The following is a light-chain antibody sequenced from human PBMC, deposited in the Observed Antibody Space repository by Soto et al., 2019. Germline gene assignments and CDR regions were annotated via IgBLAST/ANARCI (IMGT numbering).Light chain of an antibody. J-gene: IGLJ1*01. CDR3: NSYTGTSSRYV. CDR1: SSDVGAYNY. CDR2: DVS. V-gene: IGLV2-14*03. Sequence: QSALTQPASVSGSPGQSITISCTGTSSDVGAYNYVSWYQQHPGKAPKLMIYDVSNRPSGVSNRFSGSKSGNTASLTISGLQADDEADYYCNSYTGTSSRYVFGTGTKLTVL.